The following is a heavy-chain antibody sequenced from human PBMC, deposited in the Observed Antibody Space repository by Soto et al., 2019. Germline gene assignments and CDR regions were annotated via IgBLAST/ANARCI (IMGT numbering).Heavy chain of an antibody. CDR1: GYTFTSYG. CDR3: ASVGGCSGGSCYRLRDY. J-gene: IGHJ4*02. V-gene: IGHV1-18*04. Sequence: QVQLVQSGAEVKKPGASVKVSCKASGYTFTSYGISWVRQAPGQGLEWMGWISAYNGNTNYAQKLQGRVTMTTDTSTSTADMELRSLRSDDKAVYYCASVGGCSGGSCYRLRDYWGQGTLVTVSS. CDR2: ISAYNGNT. D-gene: IGHD2-15*01.